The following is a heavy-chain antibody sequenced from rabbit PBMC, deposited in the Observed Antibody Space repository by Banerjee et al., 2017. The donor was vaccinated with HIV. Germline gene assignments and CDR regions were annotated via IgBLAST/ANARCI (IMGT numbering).Heavy chain of an antibody. D-gene: IGHD4-1*01. CDR3: ARDIVNSNSLFNL. CDR2: IHTDGST. Sequence: QSLEESGGGLVQPEGSLTLTCKASGFDFNSYYMCWVRQAPGKGLEWIGCIHTDGSTYYASWAKGRFTISKTSSTTVTLQMTSLTAADTATYFCARDIVNSNSLFNLWGPGTLVTVS. CDR1: GFDFNSYY. V-gene: IGHV1S40*01. J-gene: IGHJ4*01.